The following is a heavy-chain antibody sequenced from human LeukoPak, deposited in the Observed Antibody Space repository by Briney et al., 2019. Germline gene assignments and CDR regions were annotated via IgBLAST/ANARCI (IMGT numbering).Heavy chain of an antibody. CDR1: VYSISSGYY. V-gene: IGHV4-38-2*02. J-gene: IGHJ6*03. CDR2: IYHSGST. CDR3: ARGKGYYYYYMDV. Sequence: SETLSLTCTVSVYSISSGYYWGWMRQPPGKGLEWLGSIYHSGSTYYNPSLKRRVTISVDTSKNQFSLKLSSVTAADTAVYYCARGKGYYYYYMDVWGKGTTVTVSS.